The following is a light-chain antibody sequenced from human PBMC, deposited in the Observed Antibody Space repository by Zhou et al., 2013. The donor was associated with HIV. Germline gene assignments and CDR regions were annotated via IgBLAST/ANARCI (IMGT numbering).Light chain of an antibody. CDR3: QHRSNWPLRYT. CDR2: DAS. Sequence: EIVLTQSPATLSLSPGERATLSCRASQTVSGSYLAWYQQKPGQAPRLLIYDASSRATGIPARFSGSGSGTDFTLTISSLESEDFAVYYCQHRSNWPLRYTFGQGTKLEIK. J-gene: IGKJ2*01. V-gene: IGKV3D-20*02. CDR1: QTVSGSY.